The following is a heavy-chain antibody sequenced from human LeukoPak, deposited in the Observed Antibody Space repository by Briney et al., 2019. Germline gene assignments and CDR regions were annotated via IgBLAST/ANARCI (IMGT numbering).Heavy chain of an antibody. V-gene: IGHV1-69*13. CDR1: RGTFSSYA. CDR3: ASLGGGSTVTTYLNY. Sequence: GAPVKVSCKASRGTFSSYAINWVRQAPGQGLEWMGGIIPIFGTANYAQKFQGRVTITADESTSTAYMELSSLRSEDTAVYYCASLGGGSTVTTYLNYWGQGTLVTVSS. D-gene: IGHD4-17*01. J-gene: IGHJ4*02. CDR2: IIPIFGTA.